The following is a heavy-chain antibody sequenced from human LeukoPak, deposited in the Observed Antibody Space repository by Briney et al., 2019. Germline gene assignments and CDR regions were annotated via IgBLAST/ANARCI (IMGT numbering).Heavy chain of an antibody. CDR1: GGSFRSYY. J-gene: IGHJ2*01. V-gene: IGHV4-34*01. Sequence: SETLSLTCDVYGGSFRSYYWSWIRQPPGKGLEYIGEIHHDGNTNYNPSLKSRVTISVDTSKNKFSLKLKSVTAADTAVYYCAGGRTTTVVTPEARYFDLWGRGTLVTVSS. D-gene: IGHD4-23*01. CDR3: AGGRTTTVVTPEARYFDL. CDR2: IHHDGNT.